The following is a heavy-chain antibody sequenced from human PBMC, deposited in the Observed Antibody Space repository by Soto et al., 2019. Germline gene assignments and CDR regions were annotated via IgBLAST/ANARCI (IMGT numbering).Heavy chain of an antibody. J-gene: IGHJ4*02. CDR2: IYYSGST. V-gene: IGHV4-31*03. CDR1: GGSISSGGYY. Sequence: SETLSLTCTVSGGSISSGGYYWSWIRQHPGKGLEWIGYIYYSGSTYYNPSLKSRVTISVDTSKNQFSLKLSSVTAADTAVYYCAKTTYYYDSSGPAGGLYFDYWGQGTVVTVSS. CDR3: AKTTYYYDSSGPAGGLYFDY. D-gene: IGHD3-22*01.